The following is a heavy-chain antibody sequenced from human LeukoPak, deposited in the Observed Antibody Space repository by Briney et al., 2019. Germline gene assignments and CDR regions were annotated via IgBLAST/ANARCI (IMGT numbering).Heavy chain of an antibody. J-gene: IGHJ4*02. Sequence: GGSLRLSCAGSGFTFSAYWMTWVRQAPGKGLEWVANIKQDGSQKYYVDSVKGRFTISRDNAKNSVYLQMNSLRAEDTAVYYCAKEPRHCGADCFSLLDCWGQGTLVTVSS. D-gene: IGHD2-21*02. CDR2: IKQDGSQK. V-gene: IGHV3-7*01. CDR3: AKEPRHCGADCFSLLDC. CDR1: GFTFSAYW.